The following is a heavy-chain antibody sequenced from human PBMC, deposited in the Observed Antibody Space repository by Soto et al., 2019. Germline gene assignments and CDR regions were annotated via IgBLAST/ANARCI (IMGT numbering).Heavy chain of an antibody. Sequence: GGSLRLSCAASGFTFSSYGMHWVRQAPGKGLEWVAVISYDGSNKYYADSVKGRFTISRDNSKNTLYLQMNSLRAEDTAVYYCAKDSGTIAVAGNRYFDYWGQGTLVTVSS. D-gene: IGHD6-19*01. V-gene: IGHV3-30*18. CDR3: AKDSGTIAVAGNRYFDY. CDR2: ISYDGSNK. CDR1: GFTFSSYG. J-gene: IGHJ4*02.